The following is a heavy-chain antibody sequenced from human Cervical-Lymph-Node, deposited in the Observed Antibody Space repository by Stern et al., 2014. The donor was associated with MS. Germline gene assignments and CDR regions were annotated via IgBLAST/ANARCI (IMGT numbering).Heavy chain of an antibody. CDR3: ASSIVAAEYFNH. Sequence: QVQLVQSGGGVVQPGRSLRLSCAASGFTFNTYGMHWVRQASGKGLEWVAVIWYDGSYTFYSDAVKCRFTVSRDDSKSTLFLQMNSLRAEDTAVYYCASSIVAAEYFNHWGQGTLVTVSS. CDR1: GFTFNTYG. CDR2: IWYDGSYT. V-gene: IGHV3-33*01. J-gene: IGHJ1*01. D-gene: IGHD6-13*01.